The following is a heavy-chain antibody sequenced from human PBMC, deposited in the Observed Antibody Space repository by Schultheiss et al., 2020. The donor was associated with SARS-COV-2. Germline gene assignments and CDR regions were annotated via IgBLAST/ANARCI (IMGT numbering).Heavy chain of an antibody. J-gene: IGHJ4*02. V-gene: IGHV3-21*01. Sequence: GGSLRLSCAASGFTFSSYSMNWVRQAPGKGLEWVSSISSSSSYIYYADSVKGRFTISRDNAKNSLYLQMNSLRAEDTAVYYCARMVRGTFGSVYWGQGTLVTVSS. CDR1: GFTFSSYS. CDR2: ISSSSSYI. CDR3: ARMVRGTFGSVY. D-gene: IGHD3-10*01.